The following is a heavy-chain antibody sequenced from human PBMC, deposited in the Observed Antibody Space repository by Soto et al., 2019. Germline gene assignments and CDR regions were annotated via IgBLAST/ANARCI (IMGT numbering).Heavy chain of an antibody. CDR3: AKTVATIYYYYGMDV. CDR2: ISGSGGST. Sequence: GGSLRLSCAASGFTFSSYAMSWVRQAPGKGLEWVPAISGSGGSTYYAESVKGRFTISRDNSKNTQYLQMNSLRAEDTAVYYCAKTVATIYYYYGMDVWGQGTTVTVSS. D-gene: IGHD5-12*01. J-gene: IGHJ6*02. CDR1: GFTFSSYA. V-gene: IGHV3-23*01.